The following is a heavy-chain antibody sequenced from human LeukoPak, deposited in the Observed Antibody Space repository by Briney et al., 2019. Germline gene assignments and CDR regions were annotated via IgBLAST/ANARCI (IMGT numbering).Heavy chain of an antibody. V-gene: IGHV3-23*01. CDR2: ISGSGGST. CDR3: AKGDLGYLVGYYFDY. Sequence: GGSLRLSCAASGFTFSSYAMSWVRQAPEKGLEWVSTISGSGGSTYYADSVKGRFTISRDNSKNTLYLQMNGLRAQDTAVYYCAKGDLGYLVGYYFDYWGQGTLVTVSS. J-gene: IGHJ4*02. CDR1: GFTFSSYA. D-gene: IGHD3-9*01.